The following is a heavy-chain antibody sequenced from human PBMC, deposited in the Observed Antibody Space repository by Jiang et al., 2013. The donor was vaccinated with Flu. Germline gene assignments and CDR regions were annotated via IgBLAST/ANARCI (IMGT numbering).Heavy chain of an antibody. CDR2: IYYSGST. J-gene: IGHJ4*02. Sequence: GPGLVKPSETLSLTCTVSGDSISSSSYYWGWIRQPPGKGLEWIGSIYYSGSTYYNPSLKSRVTMSVDTSKNQFSLKLSSVTAADTAVYFCAGKHIVVVPAAINYWGQGTLVTVSS. D-gene: IGHD2-2*01. V-gene: IGHV4-39*01. CDR1: GDSISSSSYY. CDR3: AGKHIVVVPAAINY.